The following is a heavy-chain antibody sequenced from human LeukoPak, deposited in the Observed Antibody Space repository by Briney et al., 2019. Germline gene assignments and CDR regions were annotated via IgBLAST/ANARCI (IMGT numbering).Heavy chain of an antibody. CDR1: GFTFTSYD. CDR2: MNSNSGNT. Sequence: ASVKVSCKASGFTFTSYDINWVRQATGQGLEWMGWMNSNSGNTGYAQKFQGRVTMTRNTSISTAYMELSSLRSEDTAVYYCAREGPTHFDYWGQGTLVTVSS. V-gene: IGHV1-8*01. CDR3: AREGPTHFDY. J-gene: IGHJ4*02.